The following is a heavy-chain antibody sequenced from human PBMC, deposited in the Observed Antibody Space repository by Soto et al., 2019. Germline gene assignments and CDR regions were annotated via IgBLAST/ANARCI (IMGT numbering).Heavy chain of an antibody. J-gene: IGHJ5*02. CDR1: GVTFSSYA. CDR3: ARASTVVTPYNWFDP. V-gene: IGHV1-69*13. CDR2: IIPIFGTA. D-gene: IGHD4-17*01. Sequence: GASVKVSCKASGVTFSSYAISWVRQAPGQGLEWMGGIIPIFGTANYAQKFQGRVTITADESTSTAYMELSSLRSEDTAVYYCARASTVVTPYNWFDPWGLGTLVTVSS.